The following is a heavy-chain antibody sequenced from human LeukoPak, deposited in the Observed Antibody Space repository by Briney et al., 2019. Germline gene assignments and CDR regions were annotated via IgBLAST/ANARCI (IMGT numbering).Heavy chain of an antibody. CDR3: ARDVPYYYESSGYYSLGFDI. CDR1: AFSFSNYA. J-gene: IGHJ3*02. CDR2: ISYDGSHK. V-gene: IGHV3-30*04. D-gene: IGHD3-22*01. Sequence: GRSLRLSCAASAFSFSNYAMHWVRRAPGKGLEWMAVISYDGSHKFYADSVKGRFTISRDNAKNSLYLQMNSLRAEDTAVYYCARDVPYYYESSGYYSLGFDIWGQGTMVTVSS.